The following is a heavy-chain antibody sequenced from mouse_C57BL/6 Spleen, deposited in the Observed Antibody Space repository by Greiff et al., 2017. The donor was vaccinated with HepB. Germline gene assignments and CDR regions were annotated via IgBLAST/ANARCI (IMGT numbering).Heavy chain of an antibody. CDR1: GFTFSDYG. CDR3: ARDYGSHWYFVV. CDR2: ISSGSSTI. V-gene: IGHV5-17*01. J-gene: IGHJ1*03. D-gene: IGHD1-1*01. Sequence: EVMLVESGGGLVKPGGSLKLSCAASGFTFSDYGMHWVRQAPEKGLEWVAYISSGSSTIYYADTVKGRFTISIDNAKNTLFLQMTSLRSEDTAMYYCARDYGSHWYFVVWGTGTTVTVSS.